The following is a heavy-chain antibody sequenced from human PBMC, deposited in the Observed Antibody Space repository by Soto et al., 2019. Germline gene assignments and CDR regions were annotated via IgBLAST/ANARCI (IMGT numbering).Heavy chain of an antibody. V-gene: IGHV3-23*01. CDR2: ISGSGGST. CDR3: AKDRSTYYLVPPFDP. J-gene: IGHJ5*02. D-gene: IGHD3-10*01. Sequence: GSLILSCAASGFSFSIYAMNWVRQAPGKGLEWVSAISGSGGSTYYADSVKGRFTISRDNSKNTLYLQMNSLRAEDTAVYYCAKDRSTYYLVPPFDPWGQGTLVTVSS. CDR1: GFSFSIYA.